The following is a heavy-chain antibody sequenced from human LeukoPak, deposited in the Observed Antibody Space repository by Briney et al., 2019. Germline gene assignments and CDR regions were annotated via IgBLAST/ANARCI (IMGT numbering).Heavy chain of an antibody. J-gene: IGHJ4*02. CDR2: IYGDGST. V-gene: IGHV3-53*01. D-gene: IGHD3-22*01. CDR3: ARGGSGYYWAFDC. Sequence: GGSLRLSCAASGFTFSSYSMNWVRQAPGKGLEWVSLIYGDGSTSYADSVKGRFTISRGNSKKTLSLQMNSLRAEDTAMYYCARGGSGYYWAFDCWGQGTLVTVSS. CDR1: GFTFSSYS.